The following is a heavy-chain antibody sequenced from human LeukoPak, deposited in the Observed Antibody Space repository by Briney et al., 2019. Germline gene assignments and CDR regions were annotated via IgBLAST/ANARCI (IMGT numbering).Heavy chain of an antibody. J-gene: IGHJ4*02. V-gene: IGHV1-69*13. CDR2: IIPIFGTA. Sequence: SVKVSFKASGGTFSSYAISWVRQAPGQGLEWMGGIIPIFGTANYAHKFQGRVTITADESPSTACMELSSLRSEDTAVYSCARVGTYCGGDCYFDYWGQGTLVTVS. D-gene: IGHD2-21*01. CDR1: GGTFSSYA. CDR3: ARVGTYCGGDCYFDY.